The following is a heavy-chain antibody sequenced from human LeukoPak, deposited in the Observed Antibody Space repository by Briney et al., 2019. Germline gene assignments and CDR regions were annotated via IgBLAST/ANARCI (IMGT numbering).Heavy chain of an antibody. J-gene: IGHJ4*02. CDR1: GYTFTGYY. D-gene: IGHD4-17*01. CDR3: ARGGEHDYGDYFDY. V-gene: IGHV1-2*02. Sequence: ASVKVSCKASGYTFTGYYMHWVRQAPGQELEWMGWINPNSGGTNYAQKFQGRVTMTRDTSISTAYMELSRLRSDDTAVYYCARGGEHDYGDYFDYWGQGTLVTVSS. CDR2: INPNSGGT.